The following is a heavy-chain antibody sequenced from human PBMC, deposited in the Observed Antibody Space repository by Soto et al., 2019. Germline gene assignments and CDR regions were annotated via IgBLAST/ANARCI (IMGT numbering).Heavy chain of an antibody. Sequence: QAQLVQSGAELKKPGASVKVSCKASGYTFTSYGISWVRQAPGQGLEWMGWISAYNGNTSYAQKLQGRVTMTTVSCTCSDYMGLSSLSAADPAVYYRARGGGYCGGGSCYLGWFDPWGQGTLVSVAS. V-gene: IGHV1-18*04. D-gene: IGHD2-15*01. CDR3: ARGGGYCGGGSCYLGWFDP. CDR1: GYTFTSYG. J-gene: IGHJ5*02. CDR2: ISAYNGNT.